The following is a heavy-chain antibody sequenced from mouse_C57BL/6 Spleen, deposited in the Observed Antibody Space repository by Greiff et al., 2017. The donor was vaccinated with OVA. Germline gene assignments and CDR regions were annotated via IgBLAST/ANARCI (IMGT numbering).Heavy chain of an antibody. D-gene: IGHD1-1*01. V-gene: IGHV5-16*01. CDR3: ARDKDYYGNWYFDV. J-gene: IGHJ1*03. CDR2: INYDGSST. CDR1: GFTFSDYY. Sequence: EVKLLESEGGLVQPGSSIKLSCTASGFTFSDYYMAWVRQVPEKGLEWVANINYDGSSTYYLDSLKSRFIISRDNAKNILYLQMSSLKSEDTATYYCARDKDYYGNWYFDVWGTGTTVTVSS.